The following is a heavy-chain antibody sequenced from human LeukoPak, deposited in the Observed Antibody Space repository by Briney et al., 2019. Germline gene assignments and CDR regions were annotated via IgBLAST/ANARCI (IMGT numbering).Heavy chain of an antibody. CDR2: IISNGDGT. D-gene: IGHD6-13*01. Sequence: GGSLRLSCSASGFTFSGFAMHWAGQAPGKGLEYVSAIISNGDGTYYSDSVKDRFTISRDNSENTLYLQMSSLRAEDTAVYYCVKSSSTWYIFDYWGQGTLVTVSS. CDR3: VKSSSTWYIFDY. J-gene: IGHJ4*02. CDR1: GFTFSGFA. V-gene: IGHV3-64D*09.